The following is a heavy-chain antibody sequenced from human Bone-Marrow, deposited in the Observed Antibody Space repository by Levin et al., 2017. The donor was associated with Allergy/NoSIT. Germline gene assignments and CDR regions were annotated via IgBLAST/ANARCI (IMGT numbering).Heavy chain of an antibody. CDR1: GGSINGAHYY. CDR3: ARHAPIKTASGPFDY. CDR2: IYYIGNP. J-gene: IGHJ4*02. Sequence: SETLSLTCNVSGGSINGAHYYWAWVRQPPGKRLEWIGSIYYIGNPYYNPSLESRVTISVDMSKNHFSLQLISVTAADTALYYCARHAPIKTASGPFDYWGQGALVTVSS. D-gene: IGHD6-13*01. V-gene: IGHV4-39*01.